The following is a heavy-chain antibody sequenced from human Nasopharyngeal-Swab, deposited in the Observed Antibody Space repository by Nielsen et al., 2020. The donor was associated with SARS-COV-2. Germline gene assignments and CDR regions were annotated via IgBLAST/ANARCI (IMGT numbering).Heavy chain of an antibody. J-gene: IGHJ4*02. CDR2: IYYSGST. V-gene: IGHV4-59*13. Sequence: SETLPLTCTVSGGSISSYYWSWIRQSPGKGLEWIGYIYYSGSTKYNPSLKSRVTISVDTSKNQFSLKLSSATTADTAVYYCAREGPRDYNYVWGTYRPYYFDYWGQGTLVTVSS. D-gene: IGHD3-16*02. CDR3: AREGPRDYNYVWGTYRPYYFDY. CDR1: GGSISSYY.